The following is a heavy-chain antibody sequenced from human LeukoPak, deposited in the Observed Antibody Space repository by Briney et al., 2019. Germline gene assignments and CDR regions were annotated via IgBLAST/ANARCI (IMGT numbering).Heavy chain of an antibody. Sequence: ASVKVSCKASGYIFTSSAMNWVRQAPGQGLEWMGWINTNTGNPTYAQGFTGRFVFSLDTSVSTAYLQISRLKAEDTAVYYCARPYSSGWRGSGLDPWGQGTLVTVSS. CDR3: ARPYSSGWRGSGLDP. V-gene: IGHV7-4-1*02. J-gene: IGHJ5*02. D-gene: IGHD6-19*01. CDR2: INTNTGNP. CDR1: GYIFTSSA.